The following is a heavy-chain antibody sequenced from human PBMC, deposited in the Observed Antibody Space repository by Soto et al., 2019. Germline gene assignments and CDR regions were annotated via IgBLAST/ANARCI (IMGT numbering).Heavy chain of an antibody. V-gene: IGHV3-23*01. J-gene: IGHJ4*02. D-gene: IGHD1-1*01. CDR1: GFTFSNFA. CDR2: ISGSGDDT. CDR3: ANPIPKTGTTFGF. Sequence: QVLESGGGFVQPGGSLRLSCVASGFTFSNFAMAWVRQAPGEGLEWVSAISGSGDDTFYADSMKGRFTISRDNSKDTLYLKINSLRAEDTAVYYCANPIPKTGTTFGFWGQGTLVTVSS.